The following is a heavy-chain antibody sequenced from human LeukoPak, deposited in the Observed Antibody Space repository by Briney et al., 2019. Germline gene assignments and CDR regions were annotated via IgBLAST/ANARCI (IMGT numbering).Heavy chain of an antibody. J-gene: IGHJ4*02. CDR2: ISDSGGRT. Sequence: GGSLRLSCAVSGFTLSTYGMSWVRQAPGKGLEWVAGISDSGGRTNYADSVKGRFTISRDNPKNTLYLQMNSLRAEDTAVYFCAKRGVVIRVILVGFHKEAYYFDSWGQGALVTVSS. CDR3: AKRGVVIRVILVGFHKEAYYFDS. D-gene: IGHD3-22*01. V-gene: IGHV3-23*01. CDR1: GFTLSTYG.